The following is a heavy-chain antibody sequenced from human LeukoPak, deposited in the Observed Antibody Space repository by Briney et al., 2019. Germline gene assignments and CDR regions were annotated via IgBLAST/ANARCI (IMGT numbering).Heavy chain of an antibody. CDR3: ARPRRGQLWLRNPSDAFDI. J-gene: IGHJ3*02. CDR1: GGSFSGYY. V-gene: IGHV4-34*01. CDR2: INHSGST. D-gene: IGHD5-18*01. Sequence: PSETLSLTCAVYGGSFSGYYWSWIRQPPGKGLEWIGEINHSGSTNYNPSLKSRVTISVDTSKNQFSLKLSSVTAADTAVYYCARPRRGQLWLRNPSDAFDIWGQGTMVTVSS.